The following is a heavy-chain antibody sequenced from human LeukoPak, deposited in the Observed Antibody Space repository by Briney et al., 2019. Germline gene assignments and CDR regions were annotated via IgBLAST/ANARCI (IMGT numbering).Heavy chain of an antibody. Sequence: GGSLRLSCAASGFTFSDYAMSWVRQAPGKGLEWVSGISGNSGATYYADSVKGRFTISRDNSKNTVYLQAKSLRAEDTAVYYCVKGQGHFYASGSPPDGDCWGQGTLVTVSS. CDR1: GFTFSDYA. CDR3: VKGQGHFYASGSPPDGDC. V-gene: IGHV3-23*01. J-gene: IGHJ4*02. CDR2: ISGNSGAT. D-gene: IGHD3-10*01.